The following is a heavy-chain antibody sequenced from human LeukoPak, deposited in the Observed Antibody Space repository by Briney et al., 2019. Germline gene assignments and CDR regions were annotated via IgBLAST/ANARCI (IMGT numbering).Heavy chain of an antibody. CDR2: INPNSGGT. V-gene: IGHV1-2*02. J-gene: IGHJ4*02. CDR3: ARWMATVTTPDY. Sequence: GASLKVSCKASGYTFTGYYMHWVRQAPGQGLEWMGWINPNSGGTNYEQKFQGRVTMTRDTSISTAYMELSRLRSDDTAVYYCARWMATVTTPDYWGQGTLVTVSS. CDR1: GYTFTGYY. D-gene: IGHD4-11*01.